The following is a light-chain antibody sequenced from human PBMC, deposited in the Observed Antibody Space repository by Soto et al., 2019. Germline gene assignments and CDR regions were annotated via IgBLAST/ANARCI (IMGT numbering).Light chain of an antibody. CDR3: QQYNSYSPLT. CDR2: KAS. CDR1: QSISSW. V-gene: IGKV1-5*03. J-gene: IGKJ2*01. Sequence: DIQMTQSPSTLSASVGDRVTITCRASQSISSWLAWYQQKPGKAPKLLIYKASSLESGVPSRFSGSGSGTEFTITISSLQPDVFATYYCQQYNSYSPLTFGQGTKLEIK.